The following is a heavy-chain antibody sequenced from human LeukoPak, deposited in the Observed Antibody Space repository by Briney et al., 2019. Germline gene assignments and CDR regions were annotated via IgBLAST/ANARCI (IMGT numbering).Heavy chain of an antibody. V-gene: IGHV3-23*01. J-gene: IGHJ4*01. Sequence: GGSLRLSCAASGFTFNNYAMSWVRHAPGKRLEWVSSISGSGGSTYYADSVKGRFTISRDNSKNTLYLQMDSLRAEDTAVHYCAKRNGDQRPDYFTSWGQGTLVTVSS. D-gene: IGHD4-17*01. CDR2: ISGSGGST. CDR1: GFTFNNYA. CDR3: AKRNGDQRPDYFTS.